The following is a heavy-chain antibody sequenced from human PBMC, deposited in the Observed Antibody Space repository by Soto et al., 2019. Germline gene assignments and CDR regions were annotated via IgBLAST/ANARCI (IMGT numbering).Heavy chain of an antibody. D-gene: IGHD4-17*01. J-gene: IGHJ3*02. V-gene: IGHV1-69*13. Sequence: ASVKVSCKASGGTFSSYAISWVRQAPGQGLEWMGGIIPIFGTANYAQKFQGRVTITADESTSTAYMELSSLRSEDTAVYYCARDKKGDYRPDAFDIWGQGTMVTVSS. CDR2: IIPIFGTA. CDR3: ARDKKGDYRPDAFDI. CDR1: GGTFSSYA.